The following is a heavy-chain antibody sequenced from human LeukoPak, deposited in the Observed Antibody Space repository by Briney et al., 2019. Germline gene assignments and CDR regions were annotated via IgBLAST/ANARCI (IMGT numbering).Heavy chain of an antibody. Sequence: PSETLSLTCTVSGGSISSSSYYWGWIRQPPGKGLEWIGSIYYSGSTYYNPSLKSRGTISVDTSKNQFSLKLSSVTAADTAVYYCARDPFFSDHYDAFDIWGQGTMVTVSS. V-gene: IGHV4-39*07. CDR2: IYYSGST. CDR3: ARDPFFSDHYDAFDI. D-gene: IGHD3-10*01. CDR1: GGSISSSSYY. J-gene: IGHJ3*02.